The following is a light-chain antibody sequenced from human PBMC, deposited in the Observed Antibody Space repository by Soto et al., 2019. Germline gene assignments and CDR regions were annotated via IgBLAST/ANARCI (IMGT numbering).Light chain of an antibody. J-gene: IGLJ2*01. Sequence: QPASVSGSPGQSITISCTGTSSDVGSYNLVSWYQQHPGKAPKLMIYEGSKRPSGVSNRFSGSKSGNTASLTISGLQAEDEADYYCCSYAGSSTLVFGGGTKLTVL. CDR1: SSDVGSYNL. V-gene: IGLV2-23*01. CDR3: CSYAGSSTLV. CDR2: EGS.